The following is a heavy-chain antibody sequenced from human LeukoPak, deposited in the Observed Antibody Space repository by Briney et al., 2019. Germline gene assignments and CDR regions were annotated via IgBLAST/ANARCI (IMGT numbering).Heavy chain of an antibody. V-gene: IGHV4-38-2*01. CDR1: GYPISRGYY. CDR2: IYQNGLT. Sequence: NTSETLSLTCAVSGYPISRGYYWGWIRPPPGKGLAWIGNIYQNGLTHYNPSLKRRVNIAVDASKNQFSLKLSSVTAADTAVYYCARAPGEEWLVRRTHFDYWGQGTLVTVSS. CDR3: ARAPGEEWLVRRTHFDY. J-gene: IGHJ4*02. D-gene: IGHD6-19*01.